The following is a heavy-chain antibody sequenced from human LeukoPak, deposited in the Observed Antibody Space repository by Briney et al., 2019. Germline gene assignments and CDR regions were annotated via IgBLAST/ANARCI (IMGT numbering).Heavy chain of an antibody. Sequence: GGSLRLSCAASGFTFSSYWMHWVRQAPGKGLVWVSRINSDGSSTSYADSVKGRFTISRDNAKNTLYLQMNSLRAEDTAVYYCARDVQYDSSGYTFHFWGQGILVTVSS. V-gene: IGHV3-74*01. CDR2: INSDGSST. D-gene: IGHD3-22*01. CDR1: GFTFSSYW. J-gene: IGHJ4*02. CDR3: ARDVQYDSSGYTFHF.